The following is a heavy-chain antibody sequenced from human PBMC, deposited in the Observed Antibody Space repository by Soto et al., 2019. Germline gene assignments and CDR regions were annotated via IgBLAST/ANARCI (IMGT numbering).Heavy chain of an antibody. CDR3: AKYRYYGSGSYPTSFDY. CDR2: ISYDGSNK. J-gene: IGHJ4*02. CDR1: GFTFSSYG. D-gene: IGHD3-10*01. Sequence: GGSLRLSCAASGFTFSSYGMHWVRQAPGKGLEWVAVISYDGSNKYYADSVKGRFHISRDNSKNTLYLQMNSLRAEDTAVYYCAKYRYYGSGSYPTSFDYWGQGTLVTVSS. V-gene: IGHV3-30*18.